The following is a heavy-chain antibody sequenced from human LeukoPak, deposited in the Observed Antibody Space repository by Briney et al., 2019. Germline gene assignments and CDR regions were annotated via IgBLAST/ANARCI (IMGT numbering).Heavy chain of an antibody. CDR3: AKAGHDYGVPTYFDY. CDR2: ISGSGGST. J-gene: IGHJ4*02. V-gene: IGHV3-23*01. Sequence: GGSLRLSCAASGFTFSSYAMSWARQAPGKGLEWVSAISGSGGSTYYADSVKGRFTISRDNSKNTLYLQMNGLRAEDTAVYYCAKAGHDYGVPTYFDYWGQGTLVTVSS. D-gene: IGHD4-17*01. CDR1: GFTFSSYA.